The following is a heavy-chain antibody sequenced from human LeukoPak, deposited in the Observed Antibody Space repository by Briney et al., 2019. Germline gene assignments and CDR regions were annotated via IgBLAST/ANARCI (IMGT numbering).Heavy chain of an antibody. D-gene: IGHD3-22*01. CDR2: INPNSGGT. CDR3: ARGRVYYYDSSGYYEGFDY. Sequence: ASVTVPCKASGGTFSSYAISWVRQAPGQGLEWMGWINPNSGGTNYAQKFQGRVTMTRDTSISTAYMELSRLRSDDTAVYYCARGRVYYYDSSGYYEGFDYWGQGTLVTVSS. J-gene: IGHJ4*02. CDR1: GGTFSSYA. V-gene: IGHV1-2*02.